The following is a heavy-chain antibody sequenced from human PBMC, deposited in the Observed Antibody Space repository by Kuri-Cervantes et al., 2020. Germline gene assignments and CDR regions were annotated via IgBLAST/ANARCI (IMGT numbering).Heavy chain of an antibody. CDR1: GFTFSTYA. CDR2: ISGSGGST. V-gene: IGHV3-23*01. Sequence: GGSLRLSCAASGFTFSTYALHWVRQAPGKGLEWVSAISGSGGSTYYADSVKGRFTISRDNSKNTLYLQMNSLRAEDTAVYYCAKAQSPIVVVPAADLDYWGQGTLVTVSS. J-gene: IGHJ4*02. CDR3: AKAQSPIVVVPAADLDY. D-gene: IGHD2-2*01.